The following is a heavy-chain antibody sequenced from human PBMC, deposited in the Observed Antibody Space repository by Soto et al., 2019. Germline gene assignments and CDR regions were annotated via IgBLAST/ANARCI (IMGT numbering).Heavy chain of an antibody. CDR3: ARGGVYCGGDCYSGNAEYFQH. J-gene: IGHJ1*01. Sequence: QVQLVQSGAEVKKPGASVKVSCKASGYTFTSYGISWVRQAPGQGLEWMGWISAYNGNTNYAQKLQGRVTMTTDTSTSPAYMELRSLRSDDTAVYYCARGGVYCGGDCYSGNAEYFQHWGQGTLVTVSS. CDR1: GYTFTSYG. V-gene: IGHV1-18*01. CDR2: ISAYNGNT. D-gene: IGHD2-21*01.